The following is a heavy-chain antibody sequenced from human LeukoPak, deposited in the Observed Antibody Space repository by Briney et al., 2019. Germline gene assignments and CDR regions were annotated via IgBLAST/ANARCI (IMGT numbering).Heavy chain of an antibody. Sequence: SETLSLTCADYGGSFSGYYWSWIRQPPGKGLEWIGEINHSGSTNYNPSLKSRVTISVDTSKNQFSLKLSSVTAADTAVYYCARKFRRRKLNWFDPWGQGTLVTVSS. CDR2: INHSGST. V-gene: IGHV4-34*01. CDR1: GGSFSGYY. CDR3: ARKFRRRKLNWFDP. J-gene: IGHJ5*02.